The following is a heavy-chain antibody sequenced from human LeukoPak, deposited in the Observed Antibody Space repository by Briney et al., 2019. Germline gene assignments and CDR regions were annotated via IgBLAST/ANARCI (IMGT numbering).Heavy chain of an antibody. CDR1: GFTFGNYA. D-gene: IGHD6-19*01. Sequence: GGSLRLSCAASGFTFGNYAMSWVRQAPGKGLEWVSAISASGGSTYYADSVKGRFTISRDNSKNTLYLQMNSLRAEDTAVYYCARNVAVAAGDYFDYWGQGTLVTVSS. CDR2: ISASGGST. CDR3: ARNVAVAAGDYFDY. J-gene: IGHJ4*02. V-gene: IGHV3-23*01.